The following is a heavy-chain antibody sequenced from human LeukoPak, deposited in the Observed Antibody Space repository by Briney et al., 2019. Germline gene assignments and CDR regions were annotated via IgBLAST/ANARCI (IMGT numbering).Heavy chain of an antibody. CDR3: ARDQWLPKYSSSSDYYYYYMDV. V-gene: IGHV3-48*01. J-gene: IGHJ6*03. D-gene: IGHD6-6*01. CDR1: GFTFSSYS. Sequence: GGSLRLSCAASGFTFSSYSMNWVRQAPGKGLEWVSYISSSSSTIYYADSVKGRFTISRDNAKNSLYLQMNSLRAEDTAVYYCARDQWLPKYSSSSDYYYYYMDVWGKGTTVTVSS. CDR2: ISSSSSTI.